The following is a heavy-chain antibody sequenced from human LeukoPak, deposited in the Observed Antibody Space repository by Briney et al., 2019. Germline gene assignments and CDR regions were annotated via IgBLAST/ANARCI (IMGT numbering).Heavy chain of an antibody. CDR2: IKQDGSEK. CDR1: GFTFSSYW. Sequence: PGGSLRLSCAASGFTFSSYWMSWVRQAPGKGLEWVANIKQDGSEKYYVDSVKGRFTISRDNAKNSLYLQMNSLRAEDTAVYYCARDTPYDYVWGSYRYPFDYWGQGTLVTVSS. V-gene: IGHV3-7*01. CDR3: ARDTPYDYVWGSYRYPFDY. J-gene: IGHJ4*02. D-gene: IGHD3-16*02.